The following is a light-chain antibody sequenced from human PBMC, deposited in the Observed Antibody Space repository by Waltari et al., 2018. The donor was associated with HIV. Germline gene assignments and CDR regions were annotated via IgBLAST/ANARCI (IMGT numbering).Light chain of an antibody. CDR2: SAT. Sequence: IQVTQSPSSVSAYVGDRVTITCRTSQGISNWLAWYQQKPGKAPKLRIYSATSLESGVPSRFSGRGSGTDFSLTISNLQTEDFATYYCQQANSFPPTFGGGTKVEIK. CDR3: QQANSFPPT. CDR1: QGISNW. V-gene: IGKV1D-12*01. J-gene: IGKJ4*01.